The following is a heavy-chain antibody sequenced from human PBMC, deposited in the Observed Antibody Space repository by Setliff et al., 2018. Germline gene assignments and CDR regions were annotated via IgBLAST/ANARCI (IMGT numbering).Heavy chain of an antibody. V-gene: IGHV3-48*03. CDR2: ISRGGNTI. CDR1: GFTFSTYE. CDR3: AREVVGAPSAFDI. Sequence: GSLRLSCAASGFTFSTYEMNWVRQAPGKGLEWVSYISRGGNTIYYADSVKGRFTISRDNARDSLFLQMNTLRAEDTAVYYRAREVVGAPSAFDIWGQGTMVTVSS. D-gene: IGHD1-26*01. J-gene: IGHJ3*02.